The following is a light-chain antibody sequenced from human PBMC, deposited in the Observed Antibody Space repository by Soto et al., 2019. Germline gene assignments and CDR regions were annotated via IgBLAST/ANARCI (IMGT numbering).Light chain of an antibody. CDR1: QSVSSF. V-gene: IGKV3-11*01. J-gene: IGKJ5*01. Sequence: EIVMTQSPATLSLSPGEGATLSCRASQSVSSFLAWYQHKPGQPPRLLMYDASNRATGIPARFSGSGSGTDFTLTISSLEPEDFALYYCQQLSNWPSITFGQGTRLEI. CDR2: DAS. CDR3: QQLSNWPSIT.